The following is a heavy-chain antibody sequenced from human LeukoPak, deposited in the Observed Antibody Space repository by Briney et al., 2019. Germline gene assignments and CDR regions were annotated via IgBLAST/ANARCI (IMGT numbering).Heavy chain of an antibody. CDR2: FDPEDGET. CDR3: ATPGKTYYYDSSGYYPFDY. Sequence: GASVKVSCKVSGYTLTELSMHWVRQAPGKGLEWMGGFDPEDGETIYAQKFQGRVTMTEDTSTDTAYMELSILRSEDTAVYYCATPGKTYYYDSSGYYPFDYWGQGTLVTVSS. CDR1: GYTLTELS. D-gene: IGHD3-22*01. V-gene: IGHV1-24*01. J-gene: IGHJ4*02.